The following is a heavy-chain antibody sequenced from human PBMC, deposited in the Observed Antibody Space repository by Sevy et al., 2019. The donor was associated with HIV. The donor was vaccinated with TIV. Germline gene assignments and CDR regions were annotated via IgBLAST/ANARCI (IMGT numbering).Heavy chain of an antibody. CDR2: ISSSSSYI. CDR3: ARDRGYSDYDFDY. V-gene: IGHV3-21*01. Sequence: GGSLRLSCTASGFTFSSYSMNWVRQAPGKGLEWVSSISSSSSYIYYADSVKGRFTISRDNAKNSLYLQMNSLRAEDTAVYYCARDRGYSDYDFDYWGQGTLVTVSS. CDR1: GFTFSSYS. J-gene: IGHJ4*02. D-gene: IGHD5-12*01.